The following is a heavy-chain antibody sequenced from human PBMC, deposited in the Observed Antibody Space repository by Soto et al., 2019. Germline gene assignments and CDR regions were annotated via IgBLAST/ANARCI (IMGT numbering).Heavy chain of an antibody. CDR1: GINYNTYA. D-gene: IGHD5-12*01. CDR2: INAGNGDT. J-gene: IGHJ4*02. CDR3: ARAISGYVT. V-gene: IGHV1-3*01. Sequence: QVQLVQSGAEMKKPGASVKVSCKTSGINYNTYAIHWVRQAPGQGLEWMGWINAGNGDTRYSQNFQGRVTLTRDTSASTVYMDLDSLKSEDTGVYYCARAISGYVTWGQGTLVTVSS.